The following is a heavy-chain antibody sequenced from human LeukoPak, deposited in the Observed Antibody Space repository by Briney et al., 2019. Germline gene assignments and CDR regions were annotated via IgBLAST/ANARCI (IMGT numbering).Heavy chain of an antibody. V-gene: IGHV3-74*01. CDR3: ARDPFLYYYYYMDV. CDR1: GFTFSSYW. J-gene: IGHJ6*03. CDR2: INSDGSST. Sequence: PGGSLRLSCAASGFTFSSYWMHWVRQAPGKGLVWVSRINSDGSSTSYADSVKGRFTISRDNAKNTLYLQMNSLRAEDTAVYYCARDPFLYYYYYMDVWGKGTTVTISS.